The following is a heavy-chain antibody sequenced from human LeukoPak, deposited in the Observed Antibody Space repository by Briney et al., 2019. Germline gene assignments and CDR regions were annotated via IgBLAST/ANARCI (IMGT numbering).Heavy chain of an antibody. Sequence: RGSLRLSCAASGFAFSTYSMNWVRQAPGKGLEWLSYIIDSSSSIFYAESVRGRFTISRDNAKNSLYLQMNSLRAEDTAIYYCARDRPHSGYDFDYWGQGTLVTVSS. D-gene: IGHD5-12*01. J-gene: IGHJ4*02. CDR3: ARDRPHSGYDFDY. CDR1: GFAFSTYS. CDR2: IIDSSSSI. V-gene: IGHV3-48*01.